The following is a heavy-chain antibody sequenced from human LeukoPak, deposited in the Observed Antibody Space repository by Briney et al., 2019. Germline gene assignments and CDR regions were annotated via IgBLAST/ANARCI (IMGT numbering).Heavy chain of an antibody. CDR1: GVSISSYY. CDR2: IYYSGST. Sequence: SETLSLTCTVSGVSISSYYWSWIRQPPGKGLEWIGFIYYSGSTNDNPSLRSRVTISVDTSKKQFSLKLSSVTAADTAVYYCARGESPNYYFDYWGQGSLVTVSS. J-gene: IGHJ4*02. V-gene: IGHV4-59*01. D-gene: IGHD3-10*01. CDR3: ARGESPNYYFDY.